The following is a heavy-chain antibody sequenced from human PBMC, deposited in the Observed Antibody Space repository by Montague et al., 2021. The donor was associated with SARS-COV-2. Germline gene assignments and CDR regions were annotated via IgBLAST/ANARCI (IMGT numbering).Heavy chain of an antibody. CDR3: AKDQKIDYDILTGYVPGGNYYYDCGMDV. D-gene: IGHD3-9*01. CDR2: ISYDGSNK. J-gene: IGHJ6*02. V-gene: IGHV3-30*18. Sequence: SLRLSCAASGFTFSSYGMHWVRQAPGKGLEWVAVISYDGSNKYYADSVKGRFTISRDNSKNTLYLQMNSLRAEDTAVYYCAKDQKIDYDILTGYVPGGNYYYDCGMDVWGQGTTVTVSS. CDR1: GFTFSSYG.